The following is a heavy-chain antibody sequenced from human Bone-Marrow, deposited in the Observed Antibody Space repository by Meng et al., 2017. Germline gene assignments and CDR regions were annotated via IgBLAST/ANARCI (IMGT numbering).Heavy chain of an antibody. J-gene: IGHJ4*02. D-gene: IGHD3-9*01. CDR1: GFTFSSYS. CDR2: ISSSSSYI. V-gene: IGHV3-21*01. Sequence: GESLKISCAASGFTFSSYSINWVRQAPGKGLEWVSSISSSSSYIYYADSVKGRFTISRDNAKNSLYLQMNSLRAEDTAVYYCARKRFDPDYWGQGTLVTVSS. CDR3: ARKRFDPDY.